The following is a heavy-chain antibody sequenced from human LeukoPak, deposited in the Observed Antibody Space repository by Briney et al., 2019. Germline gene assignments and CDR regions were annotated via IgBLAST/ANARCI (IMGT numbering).Heavy chain of an antibody. Sequence: GASVKVSCKACGYTFTSYVISWVRQAPGQGREGMGWISAYKGNTKYAQKLQGRVNMSTDTSTSTAYMELRSLRSDDTAVYYCARDWPCSSTSCLGYCSGGSCSRFDYWGQGTLVTVSS. CDR2: ISAYKGNT. J-gene: IGHJ4*02. V-gene: IGHV1-18*01. D-gene: IGHD2-15*01. CDR1: GYTFTSYV. CDR3: ARDWPCSSTSCLGYCSGGSCSRFDY.